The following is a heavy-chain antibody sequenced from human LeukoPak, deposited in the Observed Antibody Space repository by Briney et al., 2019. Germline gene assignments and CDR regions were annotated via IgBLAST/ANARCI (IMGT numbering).Heavy chain of an antibody. CDR1: GETFTGYQ. J-gene: IGHJ4*02. Sequence: AETVSCEPSGETFTGYQMQPVRQNPEQGLEWMGWINPNSGGTNYAQKFQGRFTITRDTSISTAYMELSRLRSDDTVVYYCARGHSSTSSPADYWGQGTLVTVSS. D-gene: IGHD2-2*01. CDR3: ARGHSSTSSPADY. CDR2: INPNSGGT. V-gene: IGHV1-2*01.